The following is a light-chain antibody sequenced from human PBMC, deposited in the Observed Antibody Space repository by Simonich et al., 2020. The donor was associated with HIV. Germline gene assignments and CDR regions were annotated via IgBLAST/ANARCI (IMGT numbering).Light chain of an antibody. CDR3: QQYNSYPYT. V-gene: IGKV1-5*03. CDR2: KAS. CDR1: QSLSSW. Sequence: DIQMTQSPSTLSASVGDRVTITGRASQSLSSWLAWYQQKPGKAPKLLIYKASSLESWVPSRFSGSGSETEFTLTISSLQPDDFATYYCQQYNSYPYTFGQGTKLEIK. J-gene: IGKJ2*01.